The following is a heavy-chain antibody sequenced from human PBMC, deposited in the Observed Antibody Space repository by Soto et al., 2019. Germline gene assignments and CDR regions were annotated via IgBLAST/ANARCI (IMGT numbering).Heavy chain of an antibody. V-gene: IGHV4-38-2*02. Sequence: NPSETLSLTCAVSGYSISSGYYWGWIRQPPGKGLEWIGSIYHSGSTYYNPSLKSRVTISVDTSKNQFSLKLSSVTAADTAVYYCARDFSGRITIFGVAPGPWFDPWGQGTLVTVSS. CDR2: IYHSGST. CDR3: ARDFSGRITIFGVAPGPWFDP. D-gene: IGHD3-3*01. CDR1: GYSISSGYY. J-gene: IGHJ5*02.